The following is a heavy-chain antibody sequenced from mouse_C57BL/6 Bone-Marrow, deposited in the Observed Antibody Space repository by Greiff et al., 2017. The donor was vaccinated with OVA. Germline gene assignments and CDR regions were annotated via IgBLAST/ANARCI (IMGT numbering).Heavy chain of an antibody. Sequence: QVQLKESGPGLVQPSQSLSITCTVSGFSLTSYGVHWVRQSPGKGLEWLGVIWSGGSTDYNAAFISRLSISKDNSKSQVFFKMNSLQADDTAIYYCARKRAYYRNYDYAMDYWGQGTSVTVSS. J-gene: IGHJ4*01. CDR1: GFSLTSYG. D-gene: IGHD2-5*01. CDR3: ARKRAYYRNYDYAMDY. V-gene: IGHV2-2*01. CDR2: IWSGGST.